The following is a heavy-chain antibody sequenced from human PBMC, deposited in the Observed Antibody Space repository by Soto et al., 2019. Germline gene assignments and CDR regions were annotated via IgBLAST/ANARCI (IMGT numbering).Heavy chain of an antibody. V-gene: IGHV1-24*01. D-gene: IGHD3-9*01. CDR3: ALNDILTVLPLAHAFDI. Sequence: ASVKVSCKVSGYTLTELSMHWVRQAPGKGLEWMGGFDPEDGETIYAQKFQGRVTMTEDTSTDTAYMELSSLRSEDTAVYYCALNDILTVLPLAHAFDIWGQGTMVTVSS. CDR1: GYTLTELS. CDR2: FDPEDGET. J-gene: IGHJ3*02.